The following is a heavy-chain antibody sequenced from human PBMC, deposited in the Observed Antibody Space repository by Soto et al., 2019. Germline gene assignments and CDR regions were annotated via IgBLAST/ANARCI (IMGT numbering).Heavy chain of an antibody. CDR1: GGSISSGDYY. Sequence: SETLSLTCTVSGGSISSGDYYWSWIRQPPGKGLEWIGYIYYSGSTYYNPSLKSRVTISVDTSKNQFSLKLSSVTAADTAVYYCAREGGGAYYFDYWGQGTMVTVSS. V-gene: IGHV4-30-4*01. CDR2: IYYSGST. CDR3: AREGGGAYYFDY. D-gene: IGHD2-15*01. J-gene: IGHJ4*02.